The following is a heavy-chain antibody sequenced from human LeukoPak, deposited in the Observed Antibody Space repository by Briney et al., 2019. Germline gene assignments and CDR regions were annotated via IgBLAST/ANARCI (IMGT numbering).Heavy chain of an antibody. CDR1: GFTFSSDW. CDR2: INSDGSST. D-gene: IGHD4-17*01. Sequence: GGSLRLSCAASGFTFSSDWMHWVRQAQGKGLVWVSRINSDGSSTSYADSVKGRFTIPRDNAKNTLYLEMNSLRAEDTAVYYCSRGDDYGDYVRDWGQGTLVTVSS. J-gene: IGHJ4*02. CDR3: SRGDDYGDYVRD. V-gene: IGHV3-74*01.